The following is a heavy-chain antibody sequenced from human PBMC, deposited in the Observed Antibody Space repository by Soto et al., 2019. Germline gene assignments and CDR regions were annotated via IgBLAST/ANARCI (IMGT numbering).Heavy chain of an antibody. J-gene: IGHJ5*02. Sequence: GSLRLSCAASGFTFSSYGMHWVRQAPGKGLEWVAVISYDGSNKYYADSVKGRFTISRDNSKNTLYLQMNSLRAEDTAVYYCAAGHSSGWYDDNWFDPWGQGTLVTVSS. CDR2: ISYDGSNK. CDR1: GFTFSSYG. V-gene: IGHV3-30*03. CDR3: AAGHSSGWYDDNWFDP. D-gene: IGHD6-19*01.